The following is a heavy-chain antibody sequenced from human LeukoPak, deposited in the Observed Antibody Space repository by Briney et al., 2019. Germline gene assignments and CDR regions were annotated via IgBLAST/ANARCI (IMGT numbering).Heavy chain of an antibody. CDR2: INHSGST. CDR1: GGSFSGYY. D-gene: IGHD6-13*01. Sequence: SETLSLTCAVYGGSFSGYYWSWIRQPPGKGLEWIGEINHSGSTNYNPSLKSRVTISVDTSKNQFSLKLSSVTAADTAVYYCARGGGSFLYWGQGTLVTVSS. CDR3: ARGGGSFLY. V-gene: IGHV4-34*01. J-gene: IGHJ4*02.